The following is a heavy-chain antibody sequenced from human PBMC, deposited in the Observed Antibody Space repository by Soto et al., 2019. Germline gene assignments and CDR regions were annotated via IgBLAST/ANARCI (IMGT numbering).Heavy chain of an antibody. CDR3: ARGVRITIFGVVIRPYYYYGMDV. J-gene: IGHJ6*02. V-gene: IGHV1-8*01. Sequence: QVQLVQSGAEVKKPGASVKVSCKASGYTFTSYDINWVRQATGQGLEWMGWMNPNSGNTGYAQKFQGRVTMTRNTSISTAYMGLSSLRSEDTAVYYCARGVRITIFGVVIRPYYYYGMDVWGQGTTVTVSS. D-gene: IGHD3-3*01. CDR1: GYTFTSYD. CDR2: MNPNSGNT.